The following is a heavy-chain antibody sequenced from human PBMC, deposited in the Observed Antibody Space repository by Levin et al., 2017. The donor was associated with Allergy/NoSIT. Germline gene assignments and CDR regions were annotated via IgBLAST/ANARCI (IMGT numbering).Heavy chain of an antibody. V-gene: IGHV3-48*01. CDR2: ISSSSSTI. Sequence: GGSLRLSCVASGFTFSTSGMNWVRQAPGKGLEWLSYISSSSSTIYYADSVKGRFTISRDNAQYSLNLQMNNLRAEDTAVYYCARSPRRRRPDSHYYGSDSYSADYWGQGTLVTVSS. CDR1: GFTFSTSG. J-gene: IGHJ4*02. D-gene: IGHD3-10*01. CDR3: ARSPRRRRPDSHYYGSDSYSADY.